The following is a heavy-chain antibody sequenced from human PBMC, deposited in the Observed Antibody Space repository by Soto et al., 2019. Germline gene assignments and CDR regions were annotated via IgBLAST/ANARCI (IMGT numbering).Heavy chain of an antibody. CDR1: GFTFSSYE. Sequence: GGSLRLSCAASGFTFSSYEMNWVRQAPGKGLEWVSYISSSGSTIYYADSVKGRFTISRDNAKNSLYLQMNSLRAEDTAVYYCARVYDYGDYFDYWGQGTLVTVSS. CDR3: ARVYDYGDYFDY. V-gene: IGHV3-48*03. CDR2: ISSSGSTI. D-gene: IGHD4-17*01. J-gene: IGHJ4*02.